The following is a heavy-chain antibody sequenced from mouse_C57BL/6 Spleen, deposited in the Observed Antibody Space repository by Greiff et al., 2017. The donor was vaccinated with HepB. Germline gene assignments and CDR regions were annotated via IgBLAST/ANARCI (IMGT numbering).Heavy chain of an antibody. Sequence: VQGVESGAELAKPGASVKLSCKASGYTFTSYWMHWVKQRPGQGLEWIGYINPSSGYTKYNQKFKDKATLTADKSSSTAYMQLSSLTYEDSAVYYCARSDYGRGDFDYWGQGTTLTVSS. CDR2: INPSSGYT. J-gene: IGHJ2*01. CDR1: GYTFTSYW. V-gene: IGHV1-7*01. CDR3: ARSDYGRGDFDY. D-gene: IGHD2-4*01.